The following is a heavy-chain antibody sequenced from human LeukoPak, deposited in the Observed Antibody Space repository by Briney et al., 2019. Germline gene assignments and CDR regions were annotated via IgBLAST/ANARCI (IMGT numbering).Heavy chain of an antibody. CDR1: GFTFSSYA. D-gene: IGHD6-19*01. J-gene: IGHJ4*02. Sequence: GGSLRLSRAASGFTFSSYAMHWVRQAPGKGLEWVSVVSYDGSNKFYADSVKGRFTISRDNSKNTLFLQMNSLRAEDTAVYYCARDSGWLTEFDYWGQGTLVAVSS. V-gene: IGHV3-30-3*01. CDR2: VSYDGSNK. CDR3: ARDSGWLTEFDY.